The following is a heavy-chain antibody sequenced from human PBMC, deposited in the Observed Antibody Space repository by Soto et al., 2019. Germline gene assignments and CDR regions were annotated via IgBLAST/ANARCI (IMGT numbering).Heavy chain of an antibody. CDR3: ARSSITIFGVVSYFDY. D-gene: IGHD3-3*01. V-gene: IGHV4-31*03. J-gene: IGHJ4*02. Sequence: SETLSLTCTVSGGSISSGGYYWSWIRQHPGKGLEWIGYIYYSGSTYYNPSLKSRVTISVDASKNQFSLKLSSVTAADTAVYYCARSSITIFGVVSYFDYWGQGTLVTVSS. CDR2: IYYSGST. CDR1: GGSISSGGYY.